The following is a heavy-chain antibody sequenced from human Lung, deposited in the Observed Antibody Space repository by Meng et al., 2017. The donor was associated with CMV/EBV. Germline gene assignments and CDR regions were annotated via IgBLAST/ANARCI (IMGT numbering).Heavy chain of an antibody. CDR3: ARDRGAVEI. CDR2: IKQDGSEK. D-gene: IGHD3-10*01. Sequence: GGSLRLSCAASGFTFSYFWMSWVRQAPGKGLEWVANIKQDGSEKYYVDSVEGRFTISRDNAKNSLYLQMNSLRTEDTAVYYCARDRGAVEIWGQGTMVTVSS. CDR1: GFTFSYFW. V-gene: IGHV3-7*01. J-gene: IGHJ3*02.